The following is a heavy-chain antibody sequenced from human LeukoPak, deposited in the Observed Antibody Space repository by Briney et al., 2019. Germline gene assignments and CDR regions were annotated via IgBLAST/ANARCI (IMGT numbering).Heavy chain of an antibody. Sequence: SETLSLTCAVSGGSISSSNWWSWVRQPPGKGLEWIGEIYHSGSTNYNPSLKSRVTISVDKSKNQFSLKLSSVTAADTAVYYCARVGDFWSGPYMDVWGKGTTVTVSS. J-gene: IGHJ6*03. CDR2: IYHSGST. V-gene: IGHV4-4*02. CDR1: GGSISSSNW. D-gene: IGHD3-3*01. CDR3: ARVGDFWSGPYMDV.